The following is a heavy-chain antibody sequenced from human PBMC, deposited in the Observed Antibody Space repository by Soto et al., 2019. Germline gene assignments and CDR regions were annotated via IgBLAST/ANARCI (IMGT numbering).Heavy chain of an antibody. CDR2: IIPIFGTA. CDR3: ASDRRYRVGAIRDAFDI. D-gene: IGHD1-26*01. V-gene: IGHV1-69*12. J-gene: IGHJ3*02. Sequence: QVQLVQSGAEVKKPGSSVKVSCKASGGTLDNYAISWVRQAPGQGLEWMGWIIPIFGTASYAQKFQGRVTITAYESTTTAYMELNSLRSEDTAVYYCASDRRYRVGAIRDAFDIWGQGTMVTVSS. CDR1: GGTLDNYA.